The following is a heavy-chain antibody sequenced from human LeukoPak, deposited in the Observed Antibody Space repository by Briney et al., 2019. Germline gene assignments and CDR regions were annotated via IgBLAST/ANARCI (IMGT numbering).Heavy chain of an antibody. J-gene: IGHJ1*01. D-gene: IGHD2-15*01. CDR1: GGSISSYY. V-gene: IGHV4-39*01. Sequence: SETLSLTCTVSGGSISSYYWGWIRQPPGKGLEWIGSIYYSGSTYYNPSLKSRVTISVDTSKNQFSLKLSSVTAADTAVYYCARTDMGVARWHAEYFQHWGQGTLVTVSS. CDR3: ARTDMGVARWHAEYFQH. CDR2: IYYSGST.